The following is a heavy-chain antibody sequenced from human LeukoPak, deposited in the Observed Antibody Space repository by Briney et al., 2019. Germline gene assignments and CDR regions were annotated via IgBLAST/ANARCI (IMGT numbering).Heavy chain of an antibody. Sequence: SETLSLTCTVSGYSIRSGHYWGWIRQPPGKGLEWIGNIFHSENTYYNPSLKSRVTISVDTSKNQFSLKLSSVTAADTAVYYCARDSSPNWFDPWGQGTLVTVSS. J-gene: IGHJ5*02. CDR2: IFHSENT. V-gene: IGHV4-38-2*02. CDR1: GYSIRSGHY. D-gene: IGHD6-13*01. CDR3: ARDSSPNWFDP.